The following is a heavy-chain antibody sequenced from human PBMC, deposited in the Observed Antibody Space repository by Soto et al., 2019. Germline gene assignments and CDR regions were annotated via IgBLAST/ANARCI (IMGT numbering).Heavy chain of an antibody. V-gene: IGHV3-11*01. CDR1: GFTFSDYY. CDR3: ARERARVFDS. Sequence: QVQLVESGGGLVKPGGSLRLSCAASGFTFSDYYMSWIRQAPGKGLEWLSYISISGGTIYYADSVKGRFSISRDNAKNSLHLQLSSLRAEDTAVYFCARERARVFDSWGQGTLVTVSS. J-gene: IGHJ4*02. CDR2: ISISGGTI.